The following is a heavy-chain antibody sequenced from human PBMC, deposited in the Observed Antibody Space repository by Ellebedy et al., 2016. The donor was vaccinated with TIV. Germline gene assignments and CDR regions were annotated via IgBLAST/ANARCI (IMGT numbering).Heavy chain of an antibody. CDR3: ARGPSSGWWGFYYYYGMDV. CDR2: MNPNSGNT. V-gene: IGHV1-8*01. D-gene: IGHD6-19*01. Sequence: AASVKVSCKASGYTFTSYDINWVRQATGQGLEWMGWMNPNSGNTGYAQKFQGRVTMTRNTSISTAYMELSSLRSEDTAVYYCARGPSSGWWGFYYYYGMDVWGQGTTVTVSS. CDR1: GYTFTSYD. J-gene: IGHJ6*02.